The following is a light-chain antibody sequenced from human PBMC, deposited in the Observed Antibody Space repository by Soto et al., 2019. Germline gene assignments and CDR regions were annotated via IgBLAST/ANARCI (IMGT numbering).Light chain of an antibody. J-gene: IGLJ1*01. CDR2: AVS. CDR3: SSYTSSSTLYV. CDR1: SSDVGGYNY. Sequence: QSALTQPASVSGSPGQSITISCTGTSSDVGGYNYVSWYQQHPGKAPTLMIYAVSNRPSGVSNRFSGSKSGNTASLTISGLPAEDEADYYCSSYTSSSTLYVFGTGTKLTVL. V-gene: IGLV2-14*01.